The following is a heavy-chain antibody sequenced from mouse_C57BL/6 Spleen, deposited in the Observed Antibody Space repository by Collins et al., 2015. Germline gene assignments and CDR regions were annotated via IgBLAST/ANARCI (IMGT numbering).Heavy chain of an antibody. J-gene: IGHJ4*01. D-gene: IGHD1-1*01. Sequence: QVQLQQSDAELVKPGASVKISCKVSGYTFTDHTIHWMKQRPEQGLEWIRYIYPREGSTNYNEKFKGKATLTADKSSSTAYMQLNSLTSEGSAVYFCARWDYYGTSYAMDYWGQGTSVTVSS. CDR3: ARWDYYGTSYAMDY. V-gene: IGHV1-78*01. CDR1: GYTFTDHT. CDR2: IYPREGST.